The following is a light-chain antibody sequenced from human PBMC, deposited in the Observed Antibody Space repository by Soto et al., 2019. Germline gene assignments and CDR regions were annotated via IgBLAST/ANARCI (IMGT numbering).Light chain of an antibody. CDR1: QSVSSN. CDR2: GAS. CDR3: QQYNNWPPYT. V-gene: IGKV3-15*01. J-gene: IGKJ2*01. Sequence: EIVMTQSPATLSVSPGERATLSCRASQSVSSNLAWYQQKPGQAPRLLIYGASTRATGIPARFSGSGSGTEFTLTISSLQSEDFAVYYCQQYNNWPPYTLGQETKLEIK.